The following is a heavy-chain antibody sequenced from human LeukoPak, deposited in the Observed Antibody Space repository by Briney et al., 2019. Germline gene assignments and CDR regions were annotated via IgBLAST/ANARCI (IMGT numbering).Heavy chain of an antibody. V-gene: IGHV4-59*08. D-gene: IGHD6-19*01. Sequence: SETLSLTCIVSGGSISIYSWNWIRQSPGKGLEWVGYISHSGTTSYNSSLKSRVTISVDTSKNQLSLKLTSVTAADTAVYYCARWDDSAWGFGNWGPGTLVTVSS. CDR3: ARWDDSAWGFGN. CDR2: ISHSGTT. CDR1: GGSISIYS. J-gene: IGHJ4*02.